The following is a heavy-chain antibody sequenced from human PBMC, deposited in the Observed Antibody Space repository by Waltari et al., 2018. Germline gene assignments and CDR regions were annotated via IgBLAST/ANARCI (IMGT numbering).Heavy chain of an antibody. Sequence: LVQSGAEVVKPGASVRVSCKASRDAVTEHYIHWVRQAPGQGLEWMGWVNPNVGGTNYAQRFAGRITMTWDTSIYTAYMEFSGLTSGDTAVYFCAREYCGGDCRLFDFWGQGTLVTVSS. J-gene: IGHJ4*02. CDR3: AREYCGGDCRLFDF. CDR1: RDAVTEHY. V-gene: IGHV1-2*02. CDR2: VNPNVGGT. D-gene: IGHD2-21*02.